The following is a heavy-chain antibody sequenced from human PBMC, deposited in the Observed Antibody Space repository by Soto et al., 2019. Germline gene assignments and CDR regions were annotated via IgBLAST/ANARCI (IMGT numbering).Heavy chain of an antibody. CDR3: ARDLGSWGPTIDMDV. CDR2: LYSGGNT. J-gene: IGHJ6*02. V-gene: IGHV3-66*01. D-gene: IGHD6-13*01. Sequence: GGCLGLSCAASGFSVRAKYVSWVRQAPGKGLEWVSVLYSGGNTYYTDSVKGRFTISRDNSKNTLFLQMNSLRVEDTAVYYCARDLGSWGPTIDMDVWGRGTTVTVSS. CDR1: GFSVRAKY.